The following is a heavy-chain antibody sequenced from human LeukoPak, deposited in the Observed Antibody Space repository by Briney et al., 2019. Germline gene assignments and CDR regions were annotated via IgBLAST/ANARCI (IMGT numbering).Heavy chain of an antibody. CDR2: INYSATT. J-gene: IGHJ4*02. CDR1: GGSLSSRTYY. CDR3: VREVDSSGWSDYFDY. Sequence: SETLSLTCTVSGGSLSSRTYYGAWIRQPPGKGLEWSGCINYSATTYYPPSLNSRVTILVDTTRNQFSLKLTSFAAADTAVYYCVREVDSSGWSDYFDYWGQGTLVTVSS. D-gene: IGHD6-19*01. V-gene: IGHV4-39*07.